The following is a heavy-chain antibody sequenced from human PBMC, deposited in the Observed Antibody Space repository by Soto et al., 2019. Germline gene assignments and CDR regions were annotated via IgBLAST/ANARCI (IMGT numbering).Heavy chain of an antibody. V-gene: IGHV1-2*02. CDR1: GYIFTAYY. CDR3: ARDGEYSSSSGLLSY. Sequence: QVQLMQSGAEVGKPGASVKVSCKAAGYIFTAYYIHWVRQAPGQGLEWLGWMNPNSGESNSAQHIQGRVTMTRDTSIDTAYMELTRLTSDDTAVYYCARDGEYSSSSGLLSYWGQGTLVTVSS. J-gene: IGHJ4*02. D-gene: IGHD6-6*01. CDR2: MNPNSGES.